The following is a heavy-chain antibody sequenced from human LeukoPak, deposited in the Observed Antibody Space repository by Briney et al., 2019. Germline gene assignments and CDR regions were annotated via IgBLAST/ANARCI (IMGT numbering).Heavy chain of an antibody. CDR2: ISYGGTNR. D-gene: IGHD3-10*01. V-gene: IGHV3-30*04. CDR3: AKIGSGSYALSWFDP. J-gene: IGHJ5*02. Sequence: PGGSLRLSCAASGFTFSSYSMHWVRQAPGKGLEWVAFISYGGTNRYYADSVKGQFTISRDNSKNTLYLQMNSLRAEDTAVYYCAKIGSGSYALSWFDPWGQGTLVTVSS. CDR1: GFTFSSYS.